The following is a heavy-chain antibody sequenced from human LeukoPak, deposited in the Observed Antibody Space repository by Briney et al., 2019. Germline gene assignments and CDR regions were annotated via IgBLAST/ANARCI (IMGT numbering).Heavy chain of an antibody. CDR3: VLGIAAAGLDY. J-gene: IGHJ4*02. CDR2: IYTSGST. V-gene: IGHV4-4*07. D-gene: IGHD6-13*01. Sequence: PSETLSLTCTVSGGSISSYYWSWIRQPAGKGLEWIGRIYTSGSTNYNPSLKRRVTMSVDTSKNQFSLKLSSVTAADTAVYYCVLGIAAAGLDYWGQGTLVTVSS. CDR1: GGSISSYY.